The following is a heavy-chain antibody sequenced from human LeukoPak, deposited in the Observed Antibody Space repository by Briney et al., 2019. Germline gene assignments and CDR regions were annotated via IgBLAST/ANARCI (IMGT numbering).Heavy chain of an antibody. J-gene: IGHJ4*02. CDR3: ARDGEGLDY. CDR2: IYYSGST. V-gene: IGHV4-39*07. Sequence: SGTLSLTCTVSGGSISSSSYYWDWIRQPPGMGLEWIGNIYYSGSTYYNSSLKSRVTISIDTSKNQFSLKLSSVTAADTAVYYCARDGEGLDYWGQGTLVTVSS. CDR1: GGSISSSSYY.